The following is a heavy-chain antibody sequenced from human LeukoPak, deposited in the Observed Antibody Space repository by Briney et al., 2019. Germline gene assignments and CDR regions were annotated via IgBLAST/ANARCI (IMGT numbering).Heavy chain of an antibody. CDR2: ISYDGSNK. D-gene: IGHD3-22*01. CDR3: TNRYYYDRVFDY. V-gene: IGHV3-30-3*01. CDR1: GFTFSSYA. Sequence: GGSLRLSCAASGFTFSSYALHWVRQAPGKGLEWVAVISYDGSNKYYADSVKGRFTISRDNSKNTLYLQMNSLRAEDTAVYYCTNRYYYDRVFDYWGQGTLVTVSS. J-gene: IGHJ4*02.